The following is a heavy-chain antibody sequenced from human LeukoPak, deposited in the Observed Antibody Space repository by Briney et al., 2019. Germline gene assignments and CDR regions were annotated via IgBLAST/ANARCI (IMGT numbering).Heavy chain of an antibody. D-gene: IGHD3-10*01. V-gene: IGHV1-58*01. Sequence: SVRVSCKASEFTFTSSAVQWVRQARGQRLEWIGWIVVGSGNTNYAQKFQERVTITRDMSTSTAYMELSSLRSEDTAVYYCARRGGLYYFDYWGQGTLVTVSS. CDR1: EFTFTSSA. J-gene: IGHJ4*02. CDR3: ARRGGLYYFDY. CDR2: IVVGSGNT.